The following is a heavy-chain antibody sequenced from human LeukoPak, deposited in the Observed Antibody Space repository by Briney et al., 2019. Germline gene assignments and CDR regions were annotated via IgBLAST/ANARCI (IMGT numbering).Heavy chain of an antibody. CDR3: ASGQYYDLWSGYYVD. Sequence: ETLSLTCAVYGGSFSGHYWSWIRQPPGKGLEWIGEINHSGSTNYNPSLESRVTISVDTSKNLFSLKLSSVTAADTAVYYCASGQYYDLWSGYYVDWGQGTLVTVSA. V-gene: IGHV4-34*01. J-gene: IGHJ4*02. CDR1: GGSFSGHY. D-gene: IGHD3-3*01. CDR2: INHSGST.